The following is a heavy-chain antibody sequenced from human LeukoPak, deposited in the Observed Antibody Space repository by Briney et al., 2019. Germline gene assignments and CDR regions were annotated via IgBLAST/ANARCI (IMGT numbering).Heavy chain of an antibody. CDR1: GGSMSPYH. D-gene: IGHD3-3*01. CDR3: ARGLGVFGVVRMFLGSNWFDP. J-gene: IGHJ5*02. CDR2: IYYSGST. Sequence: KTSETLSLTCTVSGGSMSPYHWGWIRQPPGKGLEWTGYIYYSGSTNYNPSLNSRVTISVDTSKNQFSLKLSSVTAADTAVYYCARGLGVFGVVRMFLGSNWFDPWGQGTLATVSS. V-gene: IGHV4-59*12.